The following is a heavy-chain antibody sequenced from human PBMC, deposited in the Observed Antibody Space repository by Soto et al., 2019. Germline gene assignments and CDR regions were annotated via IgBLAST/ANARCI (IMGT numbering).Heavy chain of an antibody. J-gene: IGHJ4*02. V-gene: IGHV1-3*01. CDR3: ARDADILTGYYNWYFDY. CDR2: INAGNGNT. Sequence: ASVKVSCKASGYTFTSYAMHWVRQAPGQRFEWMGWINAGNGNTKYSQKFQGRVTITRDTSASTAYMELSSLRSEDTAVYYCARDADILTGYYNWYFDYWGQGTLVTVSS. D-gene: IGHD3-9*01. CDR1: GYTFTSYA.